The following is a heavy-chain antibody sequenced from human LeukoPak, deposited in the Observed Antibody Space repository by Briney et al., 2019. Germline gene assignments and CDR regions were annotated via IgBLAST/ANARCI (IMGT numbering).Heavy chain of an antibody. J-gene: IGHJ4*02. CDR3: AKKRWLHSPFDY. D-gene: IGHD5-24*01. CDR1: GFTFSSYA. V-gene: IGHV3-23*01. CDR2: ISGSGGGT. Sequence: GGSLRLSCAASGFTFSSYATSWVRQAPGKGLEWVSAISGSGGGTYYADSVKGRFTISRDNSKNTLYLQMNSLRAEDTAVYYCAKKRWLHSPFDYWGQGTLVTVSS.